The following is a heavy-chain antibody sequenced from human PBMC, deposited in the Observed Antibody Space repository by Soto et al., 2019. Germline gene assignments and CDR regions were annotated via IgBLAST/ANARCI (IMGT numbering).Heavy chain of an antibody. CDR2: IKQDGSEK. CDR3: ARESRITGTSAAFDY. D-gene: IGHD1-7*01. J-gene: IGHJ4*02. V-gene: IGHV3-7*01. Sequence: EVQLVESGGGLVQPGGSLRLSCAASGFTFSSYWMTWVHQAPGKGLEWVANIKQDGSEKYYVDSVKGRFTISRDNAKNSLYLQMNSLRAEDTAVYYCARESRITGTSAAFDYWGQGTLVTVSS. CDR1: GFTFSSYW.